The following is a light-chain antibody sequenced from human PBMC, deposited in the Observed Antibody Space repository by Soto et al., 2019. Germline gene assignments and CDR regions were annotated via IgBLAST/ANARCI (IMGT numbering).Light chain of an antibody. CDR3: RSYTSSSPYV. V-gene: IGLV2-14*01. J-gene: IGLJ1*01. Sequence: QSALTQPASVSGSPGQSSTISCTGTSSDLGGYNYLAWYQQHPGKAPKHMIYEFRNRPSGVSNRISGSKSGNTASLTSYGLQAEDEADYYCRSYTSSSPYVFGTGTKVTVL. CDR1: SSDLGGYNY. CDR2: EFR.